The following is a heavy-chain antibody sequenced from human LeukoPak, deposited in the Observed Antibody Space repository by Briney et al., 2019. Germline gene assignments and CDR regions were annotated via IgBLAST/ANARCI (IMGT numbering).Heavy chain of an antibody. CDR3: ARSRIGIAARPNYYYYYMDV. V-gene: IGHV4-59*01. CDR2: IYYSGST. D-gene: IGHD6-6*01. Sequence: SETLSLTCTVSGGSISSYYWSWIRQPPGKGLEWIGYIYYSGSTNYNPSLKSRVTISVDTSKNQFSLKLRSVTAADTAVYYCARSRIGIAARPNYYYYYMDVWGKGTTVTVSS. CDR1: GGSISSYY. J-gene: IGHJ6*03.